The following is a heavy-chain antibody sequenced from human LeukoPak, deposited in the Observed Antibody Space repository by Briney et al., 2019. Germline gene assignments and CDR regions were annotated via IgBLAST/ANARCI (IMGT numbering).Heavy chain of an antibody. CDR3: ARGARIFGVAQGGMDV. CDR1: GGSISSYY. D-gene: IGHD3-3*01. J-gene: IGHJ6*02. CDR2: IYYGGST. V-gene: IGHV4-59*08. Sequence: PSETLSLTCTVSGGSISSYYWSWIRQPPGKGLEWIGYIYYGGSTNYNPSLKSRVLISVDASKNHFSLRLRSVDAADTAVYYCARGARIFGVAQGGMDVWGQGTTVTVSS.